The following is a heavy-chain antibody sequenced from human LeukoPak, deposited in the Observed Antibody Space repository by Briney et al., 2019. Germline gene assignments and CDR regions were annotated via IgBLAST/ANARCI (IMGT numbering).Heavy chain of an antibody. CDR3: ARGLVYFGY. J-gene: IGHJ4*02. Sequence: PGGSLRLSCAASGFTFSSYRMSWVRQAPGKGLEWVANIKQDGREKYYVDSVKGQFTISRDNAKISRYLQMNSLGAEDTAVNYCARGLVYFGYWGQGTMVTVAS. D-gene: IGHD3-22*01. CDR1: GFTFSSYR. V-gene: IGHV3-7*03. CDR2: IKQDGREK.